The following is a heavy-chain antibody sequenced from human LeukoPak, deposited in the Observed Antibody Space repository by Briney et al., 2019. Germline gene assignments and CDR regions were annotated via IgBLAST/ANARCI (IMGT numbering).Heavy chain of an antibody. CDR3: ARDAAPNLNWDRSWYFDL. D-gene: IGHD7-27*01. Sequence: PGGSLRLSCAASGFTFSSYWMNWVRQAPGKGLEWVSSISSSSSYIYYADSVKGRFTISRDNAKNSLYLQMNSLRAEDTAVYYCARDAAPNLNWDRSWYFDLWGRGTLVTVSS. V-gene: IGHV3-21*01. J-gene: IGHJ2*01. CDR2: ISSSSSYI. CDR1: GFTFSSYW.